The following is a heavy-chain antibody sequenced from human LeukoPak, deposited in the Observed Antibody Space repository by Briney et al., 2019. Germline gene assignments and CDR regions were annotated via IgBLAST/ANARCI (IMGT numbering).Heavy chain of an antibody. Sequence: SETLSLTCAVSGGSISSYYWSWIRQPPGKGLEWIGYIYYSGSTNYNPSLKSRVTISVDTSKNQFSLKLSSVTAADTAVYYCAREWVDGYNLVAFDIWGQGTMVTVSS. D-gene: IGHD5-24*01. CDR2: IYYSGST. V-gene: IGHV4-59*01. CDR3: AREWVDGYNLVAFDI. CDR1: GGSISSYY. J-gene: IGHJ3*02.